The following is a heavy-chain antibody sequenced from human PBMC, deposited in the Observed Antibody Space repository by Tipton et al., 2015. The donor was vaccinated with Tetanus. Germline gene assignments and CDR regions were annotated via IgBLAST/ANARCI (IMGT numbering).Heavy chain of an antibody. CDR2: INPSTGGT. D-gene: IGHD6-13*01. CDR3: ARSMAAAGTGWFDP. Sequence: QLVQSGPEVKKPGSSVKVSCETSGGSFSTYVTSWVRQAPGQGLEWMGWINPSTGGTNYAQKFQGRVTVTSDTSISTAYMDLRSLTSDDTAVYYCARSMAAAGTGWFDPWGQGTLVTVSS. J-gene: IGHJ5*02. V-gene: IGHV1-2*02. CDR1: GGSFSTYV.